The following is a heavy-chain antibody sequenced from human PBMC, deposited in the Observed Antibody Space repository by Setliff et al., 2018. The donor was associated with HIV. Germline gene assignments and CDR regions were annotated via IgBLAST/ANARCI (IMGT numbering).Heavy chain of an antibody. D-gene: IGHD3-16*02. J-gene: IGHJ4*02. CDR3: AKGLSGPFDY. V-gene: IGHV3-48*01. CDR1: GFTFSNYS. Sequence: PGGSLRLSCVASGFTFSNYSMNWVRQAPGKGLEWVSYISSSGSTIYYADSVKGRFTISRDNSKNTLYLQMNSLRAQDTAVYYCAKGLSGPFDYWGQGTLVTVSS. CDR2: ISSSGSTI.